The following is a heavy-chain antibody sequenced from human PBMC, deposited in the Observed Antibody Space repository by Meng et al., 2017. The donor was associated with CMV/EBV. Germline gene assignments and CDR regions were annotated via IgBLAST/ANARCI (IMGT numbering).Heavy chain of an antibody. V-gene: IGHV3-15*01. CDR1: GFPFSDAW. D-gene: IGHD3-16*01. CDR3: AREGPRGEYYFDY. Sequence: SGFPFSDAWMNWFRQVPEKGLEWVGRIKDKSTGETTDFAAPVRGRFSISRDNAKNSLYLQMNSLRAEDTAVYYCAREGPRGEYYFDYWGQGTLVTVSS. J-gene: IGHJ4*02. CDR2: IKDKSTGETT.